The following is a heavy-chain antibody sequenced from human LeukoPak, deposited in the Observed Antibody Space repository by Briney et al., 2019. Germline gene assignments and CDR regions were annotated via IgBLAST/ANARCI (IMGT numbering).Heavy chain of an antibody. CDR2: IYYSGST. CDR1: GFTFSSYE. V-gene: IGHV4-59*05. Sequence: GSLRLSCAASGFTFSSYEMNWVRQAPGKGLEWIGSIYYSGSTYYNPSLKSRVTISVDTSKNQFSLKLSSVTAADTAVYYCYYMDVWGKGTTVTISS. CDR3: YYMDV. J-gene: IGHJ6*03.